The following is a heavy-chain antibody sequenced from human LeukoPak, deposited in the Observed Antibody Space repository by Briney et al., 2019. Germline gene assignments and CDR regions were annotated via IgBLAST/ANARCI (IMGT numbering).Heavy chain of an antibody. D-gene: IGHD3-16*02. Sequence: PGGSLRLSCAVSGFSVSGYWMTWVRQAPGKGLEWVANIKQDGSEKYYVDSVKGRFTISRDNAKNSLYLQMNSLRAEDTAVYYCARTFGGVIAPRRSFDYWGQGTLVTVSS. J-gene: IGHJ4*02. CDR1: GFSVSGYW. V-gene: IGHV3-7*01. CDR3: ARTFGGVIAPRRSFDY. CDR2: IKQDGSEK.